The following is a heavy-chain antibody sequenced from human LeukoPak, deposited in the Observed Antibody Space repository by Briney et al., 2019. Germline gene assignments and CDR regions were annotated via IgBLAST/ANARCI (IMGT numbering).Heavy chain of an antibody. CDR3: AREGGYDFWSGYVSGMDV. Sequence: GASVKVSCKASGYTFTGYYMHWVRQAPGQGLEWMGWINSNSGGTNYAQKFQGRVTMTRDTSISTAYMELSRLRSDDTAVYYCAREGGYDFWSGYVSGMDVWGQGTTVTVSS. CDR2: INSNSGGT. D-gene: IGHD3-3*01. V-gene: IGHV1-2*02. CDR1: GYTFTGYY. J-gene: IGHJ6*02.